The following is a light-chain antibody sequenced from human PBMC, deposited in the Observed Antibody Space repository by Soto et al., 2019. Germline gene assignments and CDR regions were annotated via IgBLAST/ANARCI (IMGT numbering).Light chain of an antibody. CDR2: EVS. CDR1: SSDVGSYNY. Sequence: QSVLTQPASVSGSPGQSITISCTGTSSDVGSYNYVSWYQQHPGKAPKLMIYEVSDRPSGISSRFSGSKSGNTASLTISGLQTEDEADYYCRSYTSSSTLFGTGTNVTVL. J-gene: IGLJ1*01. CDR3: RSYTSSSTL. V-gene: IGLV2-14*01.